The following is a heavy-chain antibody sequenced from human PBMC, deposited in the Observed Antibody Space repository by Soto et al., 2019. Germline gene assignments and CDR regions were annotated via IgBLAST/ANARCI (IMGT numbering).Heavy chain of an antibody. CDR1: GFTFSAYA. V-gene: IGHV3-23*01. CDR3: AKGARDGYTLWVFDY. Sequence: EVQLLESGGGLLQPGGSLRLSFAASGFTFSAYAMSWVRQAPGKGLEWVSAISGSGGSTYYADSVKGRFTISRDNSKNTLYLQMNSLRAEDTAVYYCAKGARDGYTLWVFDYWGQGTLVTVSS. CDR2: ISGSGGST. D-gene: IGHD5-12*01. J-gene: IGHJ4*02.